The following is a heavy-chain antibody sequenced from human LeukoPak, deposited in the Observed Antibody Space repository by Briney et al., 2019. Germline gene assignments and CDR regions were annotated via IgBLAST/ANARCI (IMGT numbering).Heavy chain of an antibody. J-gene: IGHJ4*02. D-gene: IGHD6-13*01. CDR2: IWYDGSNK. Sequence: GGSLRLSCAASGFTFSSYAMHWVRQAPGKGLEWVAVIWYDGSNKYYADSVKGRFTISRDNSKNTLYLQMNSLRAEDTAVYYCAREANIAAAGTEYFDYWGQGTLVTVSS. V-gene: IGHV3-33*08. CDR1: GFTFSSYA. CDR3: AREANIAAAGTEYFDY.